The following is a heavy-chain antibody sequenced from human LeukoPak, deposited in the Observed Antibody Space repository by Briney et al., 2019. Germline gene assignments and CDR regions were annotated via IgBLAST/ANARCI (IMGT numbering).Heavy chain of an antibody. CDR3: ARITGGYDKLRCYYYYGMDV. Sequence: SVKVSCKASGGTFSSYAISWVRQAPGQGLEWMGGIIPIFGTANYAQKFQGRVTITADESTSTAYMELSSLRSEDTAVYYCARITGGYDKLRCYYYYGMDVWGQGTTVTVSS. V-gene: IGHV1-69*13. CDR2: IIPIFGTA. D-gene: IGHD5-12*01. J-gene: IGHJ6*02. CDR1: GGTFSSYA.